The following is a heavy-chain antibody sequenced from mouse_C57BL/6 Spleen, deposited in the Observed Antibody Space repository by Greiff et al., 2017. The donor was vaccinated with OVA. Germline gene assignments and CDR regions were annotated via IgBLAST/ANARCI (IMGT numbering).Heavy chain of an antibody. J-gene: IGHJ2*01. V-gene: IGHV3-6*01. D-gene: IGHD2-4*01. Sequence: ESGPGLVKPSQSLSLTCSVTGYSITSGYYWNWIRQFPGNKLEWMGYISYDGSNNYNPSLKNRISITRDTSKNQFFLKLNSVTTEDTATYYCARRADYDGDYWGQGTTLTVSS. CDR2: ISYDGSN. CDR3: ARRADYDGDY. CDR1: GYSITSGYY.